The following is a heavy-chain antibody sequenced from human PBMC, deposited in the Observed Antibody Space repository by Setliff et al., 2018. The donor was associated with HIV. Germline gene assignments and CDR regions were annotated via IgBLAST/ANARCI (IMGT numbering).Heavy chain of an antibody. J-gene: IGHJ5*02. CDR1: GGTFSSYA. D-gene: IGHD2-2*02. V-gene: IGHV1-69*10. CDR2: IIPILGIA. CDR3: AKEQEIGSYLDP. Sequence: SVKVSCKASGGTFSSYAISWVRQAPGQGLEWMGGIIPILGIANYAQKFQGRVTITADKSTSTAYMELSSLRSEDTAVYFCAKEQEIGSYLDPWGQGTLVTVSS.